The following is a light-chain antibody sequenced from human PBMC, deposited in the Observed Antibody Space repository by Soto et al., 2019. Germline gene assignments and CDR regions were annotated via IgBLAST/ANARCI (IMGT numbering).Light chain of an antibody. CDR3: SSYTSSKTLV. V-gene: IGLV2-14*03. CDR2: DVS. Sequence: QSALTQPASVSGSPGQSITISCTGTSSDIGGYNYVSWYQQHPGKAPKLIIYDVSNRPSGVSNRFSGSKSGNTASLAISGLQAEGEADYYCSSYTSSKTLVFGGGTKLTVL. J-gene: IGLJ2*01. CDR1: SSDIGGYNY.